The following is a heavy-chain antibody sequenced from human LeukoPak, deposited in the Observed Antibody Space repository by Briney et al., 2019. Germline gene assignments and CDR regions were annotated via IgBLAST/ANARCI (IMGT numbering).Heavy chain of an antibody. Sequence: PGGSLRLSCAVSGITLSNYGMSRVRQAPGKGLEWVAGISGSGGSTNYAASVKGRFTISRDNPKNTLYLQMNSLRAEDTAVYFCAKRGVVIRVILVGFHKEAYYFDSWGQGALVTVSS. CDR3: AKRGVVIRVILVGFHKEAYYFDS. D-gene: IGHD3-22*01. CDR2: ISGSGGST. J-gene: IGHJ4*02. V-gene: IGHV3-23*01. CDR1: GITLSNYG.